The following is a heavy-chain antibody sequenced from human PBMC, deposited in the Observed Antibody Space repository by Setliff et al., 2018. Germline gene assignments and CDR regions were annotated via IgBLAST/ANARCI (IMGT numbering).Heavy chain of an antibody. V-gene: IGHV4-61*02. Sequence: SETLSLTCTVSGGSISSGSYYWSWIRHPAGKGLEWIGRVYTNGGSDYNPFLKSRVSISLDTSKNQFSLKLISVTAADTAVYYCARANKKLDYYYYNYMDVWGKGTTVTVSS. D-gene: IGHD1-1*01. CDR3: ARANKKLDYYYYNYMDV. CDR2: VYTNGGS. CDR1: GGSISSGSYY. J-gene: IGHJ6*03.